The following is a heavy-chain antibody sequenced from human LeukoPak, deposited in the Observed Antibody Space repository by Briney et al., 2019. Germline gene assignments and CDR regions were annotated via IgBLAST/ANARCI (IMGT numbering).Heavy chain of an antibody. J-gene: IGHJ4*02. V-gene: IGHV3-48*01. CDR1: GFTFSIYN. Sequence: GGSLRLSCAASGFTFSIYNMNWVRQAPGKGLEWVSYLSRSSNITYYADSVKGRFTISRDNAKNSLYLQMNSQRVEDTAVYYCARDGYCSSGSCHPFDYWGQGTLVTVSS. CDR3: ARDGYCSSGSCHPFDY. D-gene: IGHD2-15*01. CDR2: LSRSSNIT.